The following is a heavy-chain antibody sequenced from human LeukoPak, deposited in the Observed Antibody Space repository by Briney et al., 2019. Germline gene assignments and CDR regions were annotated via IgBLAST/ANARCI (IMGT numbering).Heavy chain of an antibody. CDR3: ARDGGYYDSSGFYGILAY. J-gene: IGHJ4*02. CDR2: INPSGGST. Sequence: ASVKVSCKASGYTFTGYYMHWVRQAPGQGLEWMGIINPSGGSTSYAQKFQGRVTMTRDTSTSTVYMELSSLRSEDTAVYYCARDGGYYDSSGFYGILAYWGQGTLVTVYS. D-gene: IGHD3-22*01. CDR1: GYTFTGYY. V-gene: IGHV1-46*01.